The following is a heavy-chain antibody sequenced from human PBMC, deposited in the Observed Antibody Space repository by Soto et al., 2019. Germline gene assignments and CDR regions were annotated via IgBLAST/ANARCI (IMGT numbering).Heavy chain of an antibody. D-gene: IGHD3-16*01. V-gene: IGHV3-30*03. Sequence: GSLRLSCAASGFTFSSYGMHWVRQAPGKGLEWVAVISYDGSNEYYADSVKGRFTISRDNSKNTLYLQMNSLRAEDAAVYYCGRTFRDGLLGLDPWGQGTLVTVS. CDR2: ISYDGSNE. CDR3: GRTFRDGLLGLDP. CDR1: GFTFSSYG. J-gene: IGHJ5*02.